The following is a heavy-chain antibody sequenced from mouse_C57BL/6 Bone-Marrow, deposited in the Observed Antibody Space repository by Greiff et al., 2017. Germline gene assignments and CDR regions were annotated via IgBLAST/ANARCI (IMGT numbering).Heavy chain of an antibody. V-gene: IGHV5-9-1*02. CDR3: TRAYYDYWFAY. D-gene: IGHD2-4*01. Sequence: EVKLVESGEGLVKPGGSLKLSCAASGFTFSSYAMSWVRQTPEKRLEWVAYISSGGDYIYYADTVNGRFTISRDNARNTLYLQMSSLKSEDTAMYYCTRAYYDYWFAYWGQGTLVTVSA. CDR1: GFTFSSYA. CDR2: ISSGGDYI. J-gene: IGHJ3*01.